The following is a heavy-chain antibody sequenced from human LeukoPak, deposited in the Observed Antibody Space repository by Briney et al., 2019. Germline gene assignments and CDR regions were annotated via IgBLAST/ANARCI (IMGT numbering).Heavy chain of an antibody. V-gene: IGHV3-7*01. CDR2: IKQDGSEK. J-gene: IGHJ4*02. CDR3: ARDLSPAAAGTLDY. Sequence: GGSLRLSCAASGFSFSSYAMSWVRQAPGKGLEWVANIKQDGSEKYYVDSVKGRFTISRDNAKNSLYLQMNSLRAEDTAVYYCARDLSPAAAGTLDYWGQGTLVTVSS. CDR1: GFSFSSYA. D-gene: IGHD6-13*01.